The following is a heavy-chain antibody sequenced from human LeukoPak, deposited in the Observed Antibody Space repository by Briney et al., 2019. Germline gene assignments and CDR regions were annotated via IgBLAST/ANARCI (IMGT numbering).Heavy chain of an antibody. CDR1: GFTFSSYG. J-gene: IGHJ4*02. D-gene: IGHD4-17*01. V-gene: IGHV3-33*06. CDR3: AKDPTTEPFV. CDR2: IWYDGSNK. Sequence: PGGSLRLSCAASGFTFSSYGMHWVRQAPGKGLEWVALIWYDGSNKYYADSVKGLFTISRDNSKNTLYLQMNSLRAEHTAVYYCAKDPTTEPFVWGQGTLVTVSS.